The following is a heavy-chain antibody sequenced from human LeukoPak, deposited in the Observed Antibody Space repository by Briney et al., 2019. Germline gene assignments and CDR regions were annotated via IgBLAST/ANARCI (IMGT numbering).Heavy chain of an antibody. J-gene: IGHJ6*02. CDR2: ISSSSSYI. D-gene: IGHD3-3*01. CDR3: ARESYHYDFWSGYYYYGMDV. Sequence: GGSLRLSCAASGFTFSSYSMNWVRQAPGKGLEWVSSISSSSSYIYYADSVKGRFTISRDNAKNSLYLQMNSLRAEDTAVYYCARESYHYDFWSGYYYYGMDVWGQGTTVTVSS. CDR1: GFTFSSYS. V-gene: IGHV3-21*01.